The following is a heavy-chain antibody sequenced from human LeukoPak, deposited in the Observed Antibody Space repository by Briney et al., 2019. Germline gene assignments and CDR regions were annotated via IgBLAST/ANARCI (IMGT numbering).Heavy chain of an antibody. D-gene: IGHD1-26*01. V-gene: IGHV4-30-2*01. CDR3: ARYFSGGQFQWFDP. CDR1: GDSIRSGGYS. J-gene: IGHJ5*02. CDR2: IYHGGSA. Sequence: QASQTLSLTCAVSGDSIRSGGYSWSWIRQPPGKGLEWIGYIYHGGSAYYDPSLKSRVKISVDKSKNQFSLELGSVTAADTAVYYCARYFSGGQFQWFDPWGQGTLVTVSS.